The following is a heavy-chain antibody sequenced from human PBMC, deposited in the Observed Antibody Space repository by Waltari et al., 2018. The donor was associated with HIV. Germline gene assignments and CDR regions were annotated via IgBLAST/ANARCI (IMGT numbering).Heavy chain of an antibody. CDR2: INPNSGGT. CDR3: ATALYSSSSAGSIDY. D-gene: IGHD6-6*01. V-gene: IGHV1-2*02. CDR1: GYTFTGYY. Sequence: QVQLVQSGAEVKKPGASVKVSCKASGYTFTGYYMHGVGRAPGQGLEWMGWINPNSGGTNYAQKFQGRVTMTRDTSISTAYMELSRLRSDDTAVYYCATALYSSSSAGSIDYWGQGTLVTVSS. J-gene: IGHJ4*02.